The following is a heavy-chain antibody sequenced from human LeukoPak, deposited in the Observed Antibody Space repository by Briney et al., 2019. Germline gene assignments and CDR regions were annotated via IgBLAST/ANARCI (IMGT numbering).Heavy chain of an antibody. D-gene: IGHD6-19*01. CDR1: GGSFSGYY. J-gene: IGHJ6*03. Sequence: SETLSLTCAVYGGSFSGYYWSWIRQPPGKGLEWIGEINHSGSTNYNPSLKSRVTISVDTSKNQFSLKLSSVTAADTAVYYCAREWHSSGWYEVHYYYYYMDVWGKGTTVTVSS. CDR2: INHSGST. V-gene: IGHV4-34*01. CDR3: AREWHSSGWYEVHYYYYYMDV.